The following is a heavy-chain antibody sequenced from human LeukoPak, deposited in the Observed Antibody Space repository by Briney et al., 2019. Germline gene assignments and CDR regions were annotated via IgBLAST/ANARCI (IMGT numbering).Heavy chain of an antibody. CDR1: GYTFSSYS. J-gene: IGHJ4*02. Sequence: GGSLRLSCAASGYTFSSYSMNWVRQAPGKGLEWVSSISSSSSYIYYADSVKGRFTISRDNAKNSLYLQMNSLRAEDTAVYFCAKEDSGGTRFYYFDYWGQGTLVTVSS. D-gene: IGHD4-23*01. CDR2: ISSSSSYI. CDR3: AKEDSGGTRFYYFDY. V-gene: IGHV3-21*01.